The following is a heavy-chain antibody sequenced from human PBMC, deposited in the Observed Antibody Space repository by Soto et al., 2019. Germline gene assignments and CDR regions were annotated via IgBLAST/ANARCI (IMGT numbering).Heavy chain of an antibody. CDR3: ATVDTAIIA. V-gene: IGHV4-31*03. CDR2: IYYSGST. CDR1: GGSISSGGYY. J-gene: IGHJ5*02. Sequence: TSETLSLTCTVSGGSISSGGYYWSWIRQHPGKGLEWIGYIYYSGSTSYNPSLKSRVTISVDTSKNQFSLKLSSVPAADTAVYYCATVDTAIIAWGQGTLVTVSS. D-gene: IGHD5-18*01.